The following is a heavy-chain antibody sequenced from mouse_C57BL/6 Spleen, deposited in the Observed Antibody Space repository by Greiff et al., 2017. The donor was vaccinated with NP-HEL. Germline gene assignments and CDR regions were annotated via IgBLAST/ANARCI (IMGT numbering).Heavy chain of an antibody. CDR2: IYPGDGDT. J-gene: IGHJ4*01. V-gene: IGHV1-80*01. D-gene: IGHD4-1*01. CDR3: ARLGPYAMDY. Sequence: QVQLKESGAELVKPGASVKISCKASGYAFSSYWMNWVKQRPGKGLEWIGQIYPGDGDTNYNGKFKGKATLTADKSSSTAYMQLSSLTSEDSAVYFCARLGPYAMDYWGQGTSVTVSS. CDR1: GYAFSSYW.